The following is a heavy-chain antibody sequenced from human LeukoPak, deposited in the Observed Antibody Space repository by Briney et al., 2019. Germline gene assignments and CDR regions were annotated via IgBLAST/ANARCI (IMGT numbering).Heavy chain of an antibody. J-gene: IGHJ4*02. V-gene: IGHV4-34*01. CDR3: ASHMAVPGTRGFDD. CDR1: GDSISSYY. Sequence: SETLSLTCTVSGDSISSYYWSWIRQPPGKGLEWIGEVSQTGTTYYDPSLTGRITISVDRSRNQFSLTLRSATAADTGVYYCASHMAVPGTRGFDDWGQGIPVTVSS. D-gene: IGHD6-19*01. CDR2: VSQTGTT.